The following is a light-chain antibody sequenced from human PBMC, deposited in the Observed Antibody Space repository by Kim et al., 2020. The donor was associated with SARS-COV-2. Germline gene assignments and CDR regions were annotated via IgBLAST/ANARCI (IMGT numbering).Light chain of an antibody. Sequence: LSPGESVTLPGRAGQGVAGSLACYNRELARAPSFLIYDKSHRASGIPASFSGGGSGTDFTLTIRSLDPENFPVYYCPRLINWLITFGQRTRLESK. CDR3: PRLINWLIT. CDR2: DKS. V-gene: IGKV3-11*01. CDR1: QGVAGS. J-gene: IGKJ5*01.